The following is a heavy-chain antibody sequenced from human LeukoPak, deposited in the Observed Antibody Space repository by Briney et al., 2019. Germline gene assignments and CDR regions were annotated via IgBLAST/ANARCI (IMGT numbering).Heavy chain of an antibody. CDR2: IYSSGNT. J-gene: IGHJ5*02. Sequence: SETLSLTCTVSGGSISSGDYYWSWIRQPPGRDLEWIGSIYSSGNTYYNPSLESRVTISVDTSKNQLSLKLTSATAADTSVYYCARHSGLRSPFDPWGQGTLVTVSS. CDR3: ARHSGLRSPFDP. CDR1: GGSISSGDYY. V-gene: IGHV4-39*01. D-gene: IGHD3-3*01.